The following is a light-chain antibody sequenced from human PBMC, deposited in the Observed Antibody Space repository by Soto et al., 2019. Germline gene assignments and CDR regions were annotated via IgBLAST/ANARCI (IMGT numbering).Light chain of an antibody. CDR3: QQYGSSPLT. CDR1: QRVISSS. Sequence: EIVLTQSPGTLSLSPGEIATLSCRASQRVISSSLAWYQQKPGQSPRLLISYASSRTTGIPDRFSGSGSGTDFTLNISKLEPEDFAVYYCQQYGSSPLTFGGGTKGEIK. V-gene: IGKV3-20*01. CDR2: YAS. J-gene: IGKJ4*01.